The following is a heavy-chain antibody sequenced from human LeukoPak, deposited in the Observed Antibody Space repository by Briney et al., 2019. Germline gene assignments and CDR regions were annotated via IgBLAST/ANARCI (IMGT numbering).Heavy chain of an antibody. D-gene: IGHD1-26*01. Sequence: GRSLRLSCAASGFTFSSYSMNWVRQAPGKGLEWVSSISSSSSYIYYADSVKGRFTISRDNAKNSLYLQMNSLRAEDTAVYYCARVYSGATYYFDYWGQGTLVTVSS. CDR1: GFTFSSYS. CDR2: ISSSSSYI. V-gene: IGHV3-21*01. CDR3: ARVYSGATYYFDY. J-gene: IGHJ4*02.